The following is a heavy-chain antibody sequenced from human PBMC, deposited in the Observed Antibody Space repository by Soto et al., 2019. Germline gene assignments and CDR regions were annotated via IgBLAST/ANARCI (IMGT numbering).Heavy chain of an antibody. V-gene: IGHV2-5*01. J-gene: IGHJ5*02. CDR2: IYWNDDK. D-gene: IGHD3-10*01. CDR3: ARLDRYTMVRGVPRWFDP. CDR1: GFSLSTSGVG. Sequence: GPTLVRRTHPLSLTCAFSGFSLSTSGVGVGWIRQPPGKALEWLALIYWNDDKRYSPSLKSRLTITKDTSKNQVVLTMTNMDPVDTATYYCARLDRYTMVRGVPRWFDPWGQGTLVTVSS.